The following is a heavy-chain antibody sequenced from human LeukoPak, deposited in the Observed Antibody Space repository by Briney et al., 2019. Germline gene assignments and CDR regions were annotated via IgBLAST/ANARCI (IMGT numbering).Heavy chain of an antibody. CDR1: GFTFSTYS. V-gene: IGHV3-48*01. Sequence: GGSLRLSCTASGFTFSTYSMNWVRQALGKRLEWVSYISSGGGTIYGADSVKGRFSISRDNAKNSLYLQMDSLRAEDTAVYYCARDPAGAGIYYDYWGQGTLVTVSS. D-gene: IGHD3-10*01. J-gene: IGHJ4*02. CDR3: ARDPAGAGIYYDY. CDR2: ISSGGGTI.